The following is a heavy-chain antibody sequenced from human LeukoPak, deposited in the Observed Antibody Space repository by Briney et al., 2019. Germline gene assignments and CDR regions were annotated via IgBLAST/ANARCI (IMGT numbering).Heavy chain of an antibody. D-gene: IGHD5-24*01. CDR1: GFTFSSYS. J-gene: IGHJ4*02. CDR2: ISSSSSYI. Sequence: SGGSLRLSCAPSGFTFSSYSMNWVRQAPGKGLEWVSSISSSSSYIYYADSVKGRFAISRDNAKNSLYLQMNSLRAEDTAVYYCARLEEGPTDYWGQGTLVTVSS. CDR3: ARLEEGPTDY. V-gene: IGHV3-21*01.